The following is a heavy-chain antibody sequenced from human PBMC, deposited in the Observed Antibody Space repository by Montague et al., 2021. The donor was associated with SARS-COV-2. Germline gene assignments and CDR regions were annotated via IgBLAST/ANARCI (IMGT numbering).Heavy chain of an antibody. J-gene: IGHJ4*02. CDR2: LYYNGMT. CDR1: GGSITSGGYY. CDR3: VSSLPGNQFQFDY. V-gene: IGHV4-31*03. Sequence: TLSLTCSVSGGSITSGGYYWTWIRQRPGGDLEWLGYLYYNGMTHYSPSLKSRASFPLDTSKNQFSLKLTSATATDSALYFCVSSLPGNQFQFDYWGQGALVTVSS. D-gene: IGHD1-14*01.